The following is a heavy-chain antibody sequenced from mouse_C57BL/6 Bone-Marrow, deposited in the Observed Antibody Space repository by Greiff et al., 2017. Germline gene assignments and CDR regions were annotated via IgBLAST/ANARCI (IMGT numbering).Heavy chain of an antibody. CDR2: IDPENGDT. CDR1: GFNINDDY. V-gene: IGHV14-4*01. CDR3: NSIAY. J-gene: IGHJ3*01. Sequence: VQLQQSGAELVRPGASVKLSCTASGFNINDDYMNWVKQRPEKGLEWIGWIDPENGDTEYAPKFQGKATITVDTYSNTAYLQHSGLTSEDTAVYYYNSIAYWGQGTLVTVSA.